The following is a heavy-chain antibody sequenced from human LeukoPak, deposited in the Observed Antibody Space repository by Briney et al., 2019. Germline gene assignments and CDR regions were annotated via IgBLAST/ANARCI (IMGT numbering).Heavy chain of an antibody. CDR3: ARAGGRSWFDP. CDR2: ISTYNGDT. CDR1: GYTFTTYG. Sequence: ASVKVSCKTSGYTFTTYGITWVRQAPGQGLEWMGWISTYNGDTNYAQMLQGRVTMTTDTSTSTAYMELRSLRSDDTAVYYCARAGGRSWFDPWGQGTLVTVSS. V-gene: IGHV1-18*01. J-gene: IGHJ5*02.